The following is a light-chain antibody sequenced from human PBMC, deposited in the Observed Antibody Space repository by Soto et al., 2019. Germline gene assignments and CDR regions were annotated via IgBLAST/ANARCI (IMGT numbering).Light chain of an antibody. V-gene: IGKV3-20*01. Sequence: EIVLTQSPGTLSLSAGESAALRCRASQFVSSRYLAWYQQKHGQAPSLLIYGASSRATGIPARFSGSGSGTDFTLTITPLEPEDFAVYFCQQYGSSPITFGQGTRLEI. J-gene: IGKJ5*01. CDR3: QQYGSSPIT. CDR1: QFVSSRY. CDR2: GAS.